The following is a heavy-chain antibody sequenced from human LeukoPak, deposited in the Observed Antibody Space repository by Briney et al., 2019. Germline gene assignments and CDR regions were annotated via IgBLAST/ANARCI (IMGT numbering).Heavy chain of an antibody. CDR1: GDSISSHY. CDR2: IYYSGRT. Sequence: SETLSLTCTVSGDSISSHYWSWIRQPPGKGLECIGYIYYSGRTNYNPSLKSRVTISVDTSKNQFSLKLSSVTAADTAVYYCARGSLLYSSSPFDYWGQGTLVTVSS. CDR3: ARGSLLYSSSPFDY. V-gene: IGHV4-59*11. D-gene: IGHD6-6*01. J-gene: IGHJ4*02.